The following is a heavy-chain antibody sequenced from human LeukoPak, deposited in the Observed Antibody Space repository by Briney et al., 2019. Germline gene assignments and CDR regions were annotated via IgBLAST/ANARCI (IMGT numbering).Heavy chain of an antibody. J-gene: IGHJ6*04. Sequence: GGSLRLSCAASGFTFSSYEMNWVRQAPGKGLEWVSYISSSGSTIYYADSVKGRFTISRDNAKNSLYLQMNSLRAEDTAVYYCAELGITVIGGVWGKGTTVTISS. CDR1: GFTFSSYE. V-gene: IGHV3-48*03. CDR2: ISSSGSTI. CDR3: AELGITVIGGV. D-gene: IGHD3-10*02.